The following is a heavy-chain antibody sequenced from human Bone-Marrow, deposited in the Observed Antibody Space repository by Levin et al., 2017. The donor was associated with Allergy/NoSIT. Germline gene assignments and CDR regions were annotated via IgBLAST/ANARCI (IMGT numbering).Heavy chain of an antibody. D-gene: IGHD3-22*01. J-gene: IGHJ4*02. V-gene: IGHV3-30-3*01. CDR3: ARDVHYYDRSGTTARYDY. Sequence: GGSLRLSCAASGFTFSSYAIHWVRQAPGKGLEWVAAISYDGSSKYYADSVKGRFTISRDNSKNTLYLQMNSLRTEDTAVYYCARDVHYYDRSGTTARYDYWGQGTLVTVSS. CDR2: ISYDGSSK. CDR1: GFTFSSYA.